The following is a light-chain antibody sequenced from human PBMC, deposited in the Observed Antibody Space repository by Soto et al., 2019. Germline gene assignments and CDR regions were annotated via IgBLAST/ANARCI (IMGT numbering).Light chain of an antibody. J-gene: IGLJ2*01. CDR2: GNS. V-gene: IGLV1-40*01. CDR3: QSYDSILSGSVV. CDR1: SSNIGAGYD. Sequence: QSVLTQPPSVSGAPGQSVTISCTGSSSNIGAGYDVHWYQQLPGTAPKLLIHGNSNRPSGVPDRFSGSKSGTSASLAITGLQAEDEADYYCQSYDSILSGSVVFGGGTKLTVL.